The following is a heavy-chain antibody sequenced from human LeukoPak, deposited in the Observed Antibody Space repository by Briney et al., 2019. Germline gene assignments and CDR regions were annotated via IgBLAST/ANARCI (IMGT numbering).Heavy chain of an antibody. CDR2: INHSGST. CDR1: GGSFSGYY. D-gene: IGHD3-10*01. V-gene: IGHV4-34*01. CDR3: ARAKLLWFRELLSYFDY. Sequence: PAETLSLTCAVYGGSFSGYYWSWIRQPPGKGLEWIGEINHSGSTNYNPSLKSRVTISVDTSKNQFSLKLISVTAADTAVYYCARAKLLWFRELLSYFDYWGQGTLVTVSS. J-gene: IGHJ4*02.